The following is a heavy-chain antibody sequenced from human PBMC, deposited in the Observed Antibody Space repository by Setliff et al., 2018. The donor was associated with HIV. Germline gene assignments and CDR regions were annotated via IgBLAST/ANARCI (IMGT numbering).Heavy chain of an antibody. CDR3: ARNRGGITMVRGVTALYYYMDV. Sequence: SETLSLTCTVSGGSISSDGYYWTWIRQHPGKGLEWIGYIYYSGGTYYNPSLKSRITISVDTSKNQFSLKLRSVTAADTAVYYCARNRGGITMVRGVTALYYYMDVWGKGTTVTVSS. CDR2: IYYSGGT. J-gene: IGHJ6*03. D-gene: IGHD3-10*01. CDR1: GGSISSDGYY. V-gene: IGHV4-31*03.